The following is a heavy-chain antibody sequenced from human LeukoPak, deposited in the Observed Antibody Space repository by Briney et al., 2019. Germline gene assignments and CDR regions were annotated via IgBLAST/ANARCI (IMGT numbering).Heavy chain of an antibody. D-gene: IGHD2-15*01. CDR3: ARSGEDCSGGSCYFNWFDP. Sequence: GGSLRLSCAASGFTFSSYWMSWVRQAPGKGLEWVANIKQDGSEKYYADSVKGRFTISRDNAKNSLYLQMNSLRAEDTAVYYCARSGEDCSGGSCYFNWFDPWGQGTLVTVSS. J-gene: IGHJ5*02. CDR2: IKQDGSEK. CDR1: GFTFSSYW. V-gene: IGHV3-7*03.